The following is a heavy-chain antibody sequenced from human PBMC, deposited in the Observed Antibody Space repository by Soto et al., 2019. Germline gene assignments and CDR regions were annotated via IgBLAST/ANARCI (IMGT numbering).Heavy chain of an antibody. Sequence: QVQLQESGPGLVKPSETLSLTCTVSGGSISSYYWSWIRRPPGKGLEWIGYIYYSGSTNYNPSLTIRVTISVDTSKNQFSLKLSSVTAADTAVYYCAREGYISSWYACGAFDIWGQGTMVTVSS. D-gene: IGHD6-13*01. CDR2: IYYSGST. CDR3: AREGYISSWYACGAFDI. J-gene: IGHJ3*02. V-gene: IGHV4-59*01. CDR1: GGSISSYY.